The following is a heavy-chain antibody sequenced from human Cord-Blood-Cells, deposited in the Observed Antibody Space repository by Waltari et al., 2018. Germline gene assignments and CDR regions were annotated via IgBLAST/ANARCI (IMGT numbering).Heavy chain of an antibody. CDR3: ARVLGYSYGYNY. CDR1: GYTFTSYA. D-gene: IGHD5-18*01. V-gene: IGHV1-3*01. Sequence: QVQLVQSGAEVKKPGASVKVSCKASGYTFTSYAMHWVGQAPGQRLEWMGWINAGNGNTKYSQKFQGRVTITRDTSASTAYMELRSLRSEDTAVYYCARVLGYSYGYNYRGQGTLVTVSS. J-gene: IGHJ4*02. CDR2: INAGNGNT.